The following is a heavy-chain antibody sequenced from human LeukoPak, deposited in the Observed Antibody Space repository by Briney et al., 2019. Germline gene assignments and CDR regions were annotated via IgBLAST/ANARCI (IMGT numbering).Heavy chain of an antibody. CDR2: IYSSGST. Sequence: SETLSLTCTVSGGSISSYYWSWIRQPAGKGLEWIGRIYSSGSTNYNPSLKSRVTMSVETSTTQSSLNLSSVPAADTAVYYCARGQYHLLYWYFDLWGRGTLVTVSS. D-gene: IGHD2-2*01. V-gene: IGHV4-4*07. CDR3: ARGQYHLLYWYFDL. J-gene: IGHJ2*01. CDR1: GGSISSYY.